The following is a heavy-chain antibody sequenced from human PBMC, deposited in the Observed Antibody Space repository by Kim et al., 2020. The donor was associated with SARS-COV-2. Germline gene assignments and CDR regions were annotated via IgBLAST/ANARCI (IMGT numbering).Heavy chain of an antibody. Sequence: GSNNSNPSLKSRVAIPVDTSKNQFSLKLSSVTAADTAVYYCARGQAGDYWGQGTLVTVSS. CDR2: GSN. V-gene: IGHV4-34*01. CDR3: ARGQAGDY. J-gene: IGHJ4*02.